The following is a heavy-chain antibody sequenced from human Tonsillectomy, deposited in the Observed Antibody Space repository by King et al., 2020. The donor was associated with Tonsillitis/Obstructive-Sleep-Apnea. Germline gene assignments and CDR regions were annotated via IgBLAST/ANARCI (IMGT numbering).Heavy chain of an antibody. CDR3: ARQGSGYPFDF. CDR2: INHSGST. J-gene: IGHJ4*02. V-gene: IGHV4-34*01. D-gene: IGHD3-3*01. Sequence: VQLPQWGAGLLKPSETLSLTCAVYGGSFSGYYWSWIPQPPGKGLEWIGEINHSGSTNYNPSLKSRVTISVDTSKNQFSLELSSVTAADTAVYYCARQGSGYPFDFWGQGTLVTVSS. CDR1: GGSFSGYY.